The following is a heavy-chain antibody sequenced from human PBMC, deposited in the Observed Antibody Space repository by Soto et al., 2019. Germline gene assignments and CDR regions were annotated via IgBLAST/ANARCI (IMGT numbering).Heavy chain of an antibody. V-gene: IGHV4-39*01. Sequence: SETLALTCIVSGGSISSNSYYWGWILQPPGKGLEWIVSIYYTGITYNNPSLRSRVSMSIDTSKDQFSLKLKSVTAADTALYFCARKRTSVVTQAYFDVWGPGSLFTVSS. J-gene: IGHJ4*02. CDR3: ARKRTSVVTQAYFDV. CDR1: GGSISSNSYY. D-gene: IGHD2-21*02. CDR2: IYYTGIT.